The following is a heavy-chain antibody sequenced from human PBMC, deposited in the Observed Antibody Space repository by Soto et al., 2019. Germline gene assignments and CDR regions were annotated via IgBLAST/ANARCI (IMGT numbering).Heavy chain of an antibody. CDR1: GYSFTSYW. CDR2: IYPGDSDT. D-gene: IGHD3-3*01. V-gene: IGHV5-51*01. Sequence: GESLKISCKGSGYSFTSYWIGWVRQMPGKGLEWMGIIYPGDSDTRYSPSFQGQVTISADKSISTAYLQWSSLKASDTAMYYCARGGQLYYDFWSGTYYFDYWGQGTLVTVSS. J-gene: IGHJ4*02. CDR3: ARGGQLYYDFWSGTYYFDY.